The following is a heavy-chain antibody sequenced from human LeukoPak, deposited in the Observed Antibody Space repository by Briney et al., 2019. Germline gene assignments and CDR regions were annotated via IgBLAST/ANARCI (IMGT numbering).Heavy chain of an antibody. CDR1: GFTFSSYW. D-gene: IGHD3-3*01. V-gene: IGHV3-7*01. CDR2: IKQDGSEK. J-gene: IGHJ5*02. CDR3: ARDWASYDFWSGYSGWFDP. Sequence: GGSQRLSCAASGFTFSSYWMSWVRQAPGKGLEWVANIKQDGSEKYYVDSVKGRFTISGDNAKNSLYLQMNSLRAEDTAVYYCARDWASYDFWSGYSGWFDPWGQGTLVTVSS.